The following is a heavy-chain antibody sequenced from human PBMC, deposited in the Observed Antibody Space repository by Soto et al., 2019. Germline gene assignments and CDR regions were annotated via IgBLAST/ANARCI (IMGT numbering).Heavy chain of an antibody. D-gene: IGHD1-26*01. V-gene: IGHV3-7*03. J-gene: IGHJ5*02. CDR3: ARTKANKWFDP. Sequence: GPLRLSCAASVFTFINYWMSWVRQAPGKGLEWVANIKQDGGEKYYVDSVKGRFTISRDNAKNSLYLQMNSLRAEDTAVYYCARTKANKWFDPWGQGTLVTSPQ. CDR2: IKQDGGEK. CDR1: VFTFINYW.